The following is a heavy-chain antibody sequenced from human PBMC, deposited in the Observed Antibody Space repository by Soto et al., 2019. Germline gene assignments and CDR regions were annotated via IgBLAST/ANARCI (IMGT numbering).Heavy chain of an antibody. Sequence: GGSLRLSCAASGFTFSSYSMNWVRQAPGKGLEWVSYISSSSSTIYYADSVKGRFTISRDNAKNSLYLQMNSLRAEDTAVYYCASAAFQQQLGSGNDYWGQGTLVTVSS. CDR1: GFTFSSYS. CDR2: ISSSSSTI. V-gene: IGHV3-48*01. CDR3: ASAAFQQQLGSGNDY. J-gene: IGHJ4*02. D-gene: IGHD6-13*01.